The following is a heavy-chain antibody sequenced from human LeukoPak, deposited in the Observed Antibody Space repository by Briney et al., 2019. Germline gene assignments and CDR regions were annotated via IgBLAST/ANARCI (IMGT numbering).Heavy chain of an antibody. CDR2: IYYTGST. V-gene: IGHV4-59*08. CDR3: ARAVRVLPAALNGDYYYYMDV. J-gene: IGHJ6*03. CDR1: GGSISSYY. Sequence: SETLSLTCTVSGGSISSYYWGWIRQPPGKGLEWIGDIYYTGSTNYDPSLKSRVTISLDTSKNQFSLKLSSVTAADTAVYYCARAVRVLPAALNGDYYYYMDVWGKGTTVTVSS. D-gene: IGHD2-2*01.